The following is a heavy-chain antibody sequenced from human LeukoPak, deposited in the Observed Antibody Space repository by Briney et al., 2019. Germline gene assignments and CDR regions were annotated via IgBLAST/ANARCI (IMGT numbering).Heavy chain of an antibody. Sequence: PGGSLRLSCAASGFTFSSNWMSWVRQAPGKGLEWVANIKQDGSEKSYVDSVKGRFTISRDNAKNSLYLQMNSLRAEDTAVYYCAGDPVSSYWRYWGQGTLVTVSS. CDR3: AGDPVSSYWRY. V-gene: IGHV3-7*04. CDR2: IKQDGSEK. J-gene: IGHJ4*02. CDR1: GFTFSSNW. D-gene: IGHD2-15*01.